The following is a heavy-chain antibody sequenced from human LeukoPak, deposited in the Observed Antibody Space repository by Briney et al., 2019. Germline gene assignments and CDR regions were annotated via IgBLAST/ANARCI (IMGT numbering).Heavy chain of an antibody. D-gene: IGHD2-15*01. Sequence: PSETLSLTCTVSGGSISSYYWSWIRQPPGKGLEWIGYIYYSGSTNYNPSLKGRVTISVDTSKNQFSLKLSSVTAADTAVYYCARGPGYCSGGSCPNWFDPWGQGTLVTVSS. V-gene: IGHV4-59*08. CDR3: ARGPGYCSGGSCPNWFDP. CDR2: IYYSGST. CDR1: GGSISSYY. J-gene: IGHJ5*02.